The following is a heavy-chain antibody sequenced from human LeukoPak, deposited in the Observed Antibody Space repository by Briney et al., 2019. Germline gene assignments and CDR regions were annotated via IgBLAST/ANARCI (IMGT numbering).Heavy chain of an antibody. J-gene: IGHJ3*01. D-gene: IGHD2-15*01. Sequence: GGSLRLSCAASGFSVRSNYMSWVRQSPRKGLEWVSIMYSGGSTDYADSVKGRFIISRDHSKNTLFLQMNSLRAEDTAVYYCARDRYCSGGSCYGDAFDLWGQGTMVTVSS. CDR3: ARDRYCSGGSCYGDAFDL. CDR2: MYSGGST. CDR1: GFSVRSNY. V-gene: IGHV3-53*01.